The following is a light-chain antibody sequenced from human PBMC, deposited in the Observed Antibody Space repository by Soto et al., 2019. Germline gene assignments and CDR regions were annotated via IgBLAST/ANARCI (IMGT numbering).Light chain of an antibody. Sequence: QSALTQPASVSGSPGQSITISCTGTSSDVGGYDLVSWYQQHPGKAPKLIIYEGSKRPSGISNRFSGSKSGNTASLTISGLQAEDEADYYCCSYAVVSTYVFGTGTKV. CDR1: SSDVGGYDL. CDR3: CSYAVVSTYV. CDR2: EGS. V-gene: IGLV2-23*01. J-gene: IGLJ1*01.